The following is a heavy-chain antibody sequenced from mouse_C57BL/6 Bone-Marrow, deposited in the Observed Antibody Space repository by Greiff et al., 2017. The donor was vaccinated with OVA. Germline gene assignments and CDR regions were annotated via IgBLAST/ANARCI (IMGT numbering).Heavy chain of an antibody. J-gene: IGHJ1*03. D-gene: IGHD1-1*01. CDR2: INPYNGGT. V-gene: IGHV1-19*01. CDR1: GYTFTDYY. Sequence: VQLQQSGPVLVKPGASVKMSCKASGYTFTDYYMNWVKQSHGKSLEWIGVINPYNGGTSYNQKFKGKATLTVDKSSSTAYMELNSLTSEDSAVYYCERAILRSFDDWGKGTTVTVSS. CDR3: ERAILRSFDD.